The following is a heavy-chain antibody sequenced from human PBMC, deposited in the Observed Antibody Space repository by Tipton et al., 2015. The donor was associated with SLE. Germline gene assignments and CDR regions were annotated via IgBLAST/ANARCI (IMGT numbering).Heavy chain of an antibody. CDR2: IYTSGST. J-gene: IGHJ3*02. D-gene: IGHD3-10*01. V-gene: IGHV4-61*02. CDR3: ARDRGNHDAFDI. Sequence: LRLSCTVSGGSISSSSYYWSWIRQPAGKGLEWIGRIYTSGSTNYNPSLKSRVTISVDTSKNQFSLKLSSVTAADTAVYYCARDRGNHDAFDIWGQGTMVTVSS. CDR1: GGSISSSSYY.